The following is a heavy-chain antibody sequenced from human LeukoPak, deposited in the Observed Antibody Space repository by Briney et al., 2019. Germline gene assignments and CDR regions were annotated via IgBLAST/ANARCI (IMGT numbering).Heavy chain of an antibody. J-gene: IGHJ4*02. CDR3: ATRNWNGGSFDY. D-gene: IGHD1-1*01. Sequence: ASVTVSCKASGYTFTSYYMHWVRQAPGQGLEWMGIINPSGGSTSYAQKFQGRVTMTRDTSTSTVYMELSSLRSEDTAVYYCATRNWNGGSFDYWGQGTLVTVSS. V-gene: IGHV1-46*01. CDR2: INPSGGST. CDR1: GYTFTSYY.